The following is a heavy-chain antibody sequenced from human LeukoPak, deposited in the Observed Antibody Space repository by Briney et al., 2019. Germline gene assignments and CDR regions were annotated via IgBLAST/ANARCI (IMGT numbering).Heavy chain of an antibody. CDR2: IWYDGSNK. D-gene: IGHD4-17*01. Sequence: QPGGSLRLSCAASGFTLSSYGMHWVRQAPGKGLEWVAVIWYDGSNKYYADSVKGRFTISRDNSKNTLYLQMNSLRAEDTAVYYCARDLGTTVSNWFDPWGQGTLVTVSS. CDR1: GFTLSSYG. CDR3: ARDLGTTVSNWFDP. J-gene: IGHJ5*02. V-gene: IGHV3-33*01.